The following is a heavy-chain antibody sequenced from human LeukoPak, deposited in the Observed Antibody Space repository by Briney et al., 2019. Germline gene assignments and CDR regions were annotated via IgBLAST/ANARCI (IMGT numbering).Heavy chain of an antibody. CDR3: AREGKMRHFDY. CDR2: ISYDGSNK. V-gene: IGHV3-30*04. J-gene: IGHJ4*02. Sequence: PGGSLRLSCAASGFTFSTYAMHWVRQAPGKGLEWVAVISYDGSNKYYADSVKGRFTISRDNSKNTLYLQMNSLRAEDTAVYYCAREGKMRHFDYWGQGTLVTVSS. CDR1: GFTFSTYA.